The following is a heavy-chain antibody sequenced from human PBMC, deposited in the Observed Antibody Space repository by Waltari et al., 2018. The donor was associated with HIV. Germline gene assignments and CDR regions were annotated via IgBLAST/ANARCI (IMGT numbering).Heavy chain of an antibody. CDR3: ARGYSSSRWIPLYH. CDR2: FWSDGVEI. Sequence: QVQLVESGGGVVQPGTSLTLSCAVSGFTFSNFAIHWVRQSPGKGLEWLAVFWSDGVEISDADSVKGRFTISKDSSQKTLYLHLTSLRAEDTALYYCARGYSSSRWIPLYHWGRGTLVTVSS. V-gene: IGHV3-33*01. J-gene: IGHJ4*02. CDR1: GFTFSNFA. D-gene: IGHD6-6*01.